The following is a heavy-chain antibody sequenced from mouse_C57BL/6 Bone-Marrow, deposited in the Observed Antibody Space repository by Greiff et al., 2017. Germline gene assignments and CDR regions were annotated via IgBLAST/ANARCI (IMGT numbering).Heavy chain of an antibody. CDR3: AKGGLYGYDYFDY. V-gene: IGHV1-82*01. J-gene: IGHJ2*01. Sequence: QVQLQQSGPELVKPGASVKISCKASGYAFSSSWMNWVKQRPGKGLEWIGRIYPGDGDTNYNGKFKSKATLTVDKSSSTAYMQLSSLTSEDSAVYYCAKGGLYGYDYFDYWGQGTTLTVSS. CDR2: IYPGDGDT. D-gene: IGHD2-2*01. CDR1: GYAFSSSW.